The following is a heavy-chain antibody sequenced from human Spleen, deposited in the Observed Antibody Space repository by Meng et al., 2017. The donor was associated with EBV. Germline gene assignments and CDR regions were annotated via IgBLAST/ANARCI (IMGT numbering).Heavy chain of an antibody. CDR3: ARNHKEAGYYDSSGYHYPFYFDY. CDR1: GYTFSNYD. V-gene: IGHV1-18*01. D-gene: IGHD3-22*01. Sequence: QVQLVQSGAEVKKPGASVKVSCKASGYTFSNYDITWVRQAPGQGLEWMGWISTFNGNTNYAQNLQGRVTMTTDTSTTTAYMELRTLRSDDTAVYYCARNHKEAGYYDSSGYHYPFYFDYWGQGTMVTVSA. CDR2: ISTFNGNT. J-gene: IGHJ4*02.